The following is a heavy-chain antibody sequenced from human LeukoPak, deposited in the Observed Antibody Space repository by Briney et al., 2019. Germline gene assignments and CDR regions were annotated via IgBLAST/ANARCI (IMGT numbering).Heavy chain of an antibody. J-gene: IGHJ4*02. D-gene: IGHD3-3*01. V-gene: IGHV3-30*03. CDR2: ISYDGGDK. CDR1: GFTFSAYD. CDR3: ARERQNKDFWSGGDY. Sequence: PGGSLRLSCAASGFTFSAYDMHWVRQAPGKGLEWVAVISYDGGDKYYADSVKGRFTISRDNAKNSLYLQMNTLRPEDTAVYYCARERQNKDFWSGGDYWGQGTLVTVSS.